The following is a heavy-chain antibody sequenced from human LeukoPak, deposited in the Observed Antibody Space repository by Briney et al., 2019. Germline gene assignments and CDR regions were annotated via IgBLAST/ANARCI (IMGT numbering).Heavy chain of an antibody. V-gene: IGHV3-15*01. CDR1: GFTFSIYA. D-gene: IGHD6-19*01. CDR2: VKSKTDGGTT. CDR3: TTEGYSSGWWAAFDI. J-gene: IGHJ3*02. Sequence: GGSLRLSCAASGFTFSIYAIHWGRQAAGKGLEWVGRVKSKTDGGTTDYAAPVKGRFTISRDDSKSTLFLQMNSLKTEDTAVYYCTTEGYSSGWWAAFDIWGQGTMVTVSS.